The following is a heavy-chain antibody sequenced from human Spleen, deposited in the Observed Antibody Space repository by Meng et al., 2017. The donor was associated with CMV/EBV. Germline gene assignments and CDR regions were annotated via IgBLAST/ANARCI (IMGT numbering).Heavy chain of an antibody. CDR3: ARERANTRGLDY. V-gene: IGHV1-46*01. CDR2: INTSGGRT. Sequence: ASVKVSCKASGYTFTSNYMYWVRQAPGQGLEWMGRINTSGGRTTYAQKFQGRVTMTRDTSTSTVYMELSSLRSEDTAVYYCARERANTRGLDYWGQGTLVTVSS. CDR1: GYTFTSNY. J-gene: IGHJ4*02. D-gene: IGHD4/OR15-4a*01.